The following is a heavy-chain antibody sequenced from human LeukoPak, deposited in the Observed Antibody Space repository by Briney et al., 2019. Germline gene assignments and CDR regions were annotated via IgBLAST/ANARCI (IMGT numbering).Heavy chain of an antibody. J-gene: IGHJ4*02. CDR1: GGSISSGGYS. V-gene: IGHV4-30-2*01. Sequence: PSETLSLTCAVSGGSISSGGYSWSWIRQPPGKGLEWIGYIYHSGSTYYNPSLKSRVTISVDRSKNQFSLKLSSVTAADTAVYYCARHAYYDFWSGYYMFSPTRFDCWGQGTLVTVSS. CDR2: IYHSGST. CDR3: ARHAYYDFWSGYYMFSPTRFDC. D-gene: IGHD3-3*01.